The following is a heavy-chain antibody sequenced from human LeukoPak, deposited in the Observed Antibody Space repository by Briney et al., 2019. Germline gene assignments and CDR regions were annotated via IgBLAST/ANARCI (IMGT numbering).Heavy chain of an antibody. J-gene: IGHJ4*02. CDR1: GFTFSSYD. CDR2: IGTAGGT. CDR3: ARARNWFGLPDY. V-gene: IGHV3-13*01. D-gene: IGHD3-10*01. Sequence: GGSLRLSCAASGFTFSSYDMHWVRQATGKGLEWVSAIGTAGGTYYPGSVKGRFTISRENAKNSLYLQMNSLRAGDTAVYYCARARNWFGLPDYWGQGTLVTVSS.